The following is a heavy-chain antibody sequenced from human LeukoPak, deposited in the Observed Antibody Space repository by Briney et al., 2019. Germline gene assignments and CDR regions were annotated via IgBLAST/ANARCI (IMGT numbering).Heavy chain of an antibody. CDR2: MNPNSGNT. CDR3: ARSADPNYDGSGSPPHGFDP. D-gene: IGHD3-10*01. V-gene: IGHV1-8*01. J-gene: IGHJ5*02. Sequence: ASVKVSCKASGYTFTSYDINWVRQATGQGLEWMGWMNPNSGNTGYAQKFQGRVTMNRNTSISTAYMELSSLRSEDTAVYYCARSADPNYDGSGSPPHGFDPWGQGTLVTVSS. CDR1: GYTFTSYD.